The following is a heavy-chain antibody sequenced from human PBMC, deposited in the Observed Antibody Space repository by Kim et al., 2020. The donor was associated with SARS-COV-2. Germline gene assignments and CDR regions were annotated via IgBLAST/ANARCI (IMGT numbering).Heavy chain of an antibody. D-gene: IGHD1-26*01. CDR2: IYNSGTT. CDR3: TRGRTGSYHSPFDY. J-gene: IGHJ4*02. CDR1: GGSVTDYY. V-gene: IGHV4-59*02. Sequence: SETLSLTCSVSGGSVTDYYWSWIRQPPGKGLEWIGYIYNSGTTKYNPSLESRITISVDTSKNHFSLKLISVTAADTAVYYCTRGRTGSYHSPFDYWGQGTLVTVSS.